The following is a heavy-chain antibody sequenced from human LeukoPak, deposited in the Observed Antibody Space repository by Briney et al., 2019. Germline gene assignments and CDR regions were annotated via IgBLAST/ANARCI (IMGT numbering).Heavy chain of an antibody. D-gene: IGHD2-2*01. J-gene: IGHJ3*02. Sequence: GGSLRLSCAASGFTFSDHYMDWVRQAPGKGLEWVGRSRNKAKNFLTEYAASVKGRFTVSRDDSKNSLLLHMNSLKIEDTAIYFCARVRYCNSTTCRGAFDIWGQGTLVTVSS. V-gene: IGHV3-72*01. CDR1: GFTFSDHY. CDR2: SRNKAKNFLT. CDR3: ARVRYCNSTTCRGAFDI.